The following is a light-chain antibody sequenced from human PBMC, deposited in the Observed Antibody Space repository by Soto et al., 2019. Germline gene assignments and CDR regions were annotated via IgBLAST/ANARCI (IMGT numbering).Light chain of an antibody. CDR2: DAS. Sequence: EIVLTQSPGTLSLSPGERATLSCRSSQSVSSNYLAWYQQKPGQAPRLLIYDASSRATGIPARFSGSGSGTDFTLTISSLEPEDFAVYYCQQYGSSPSTFGQGTKVEIK. J-gene: IGKJ1*01. CDR1: QSVSSNY. CDR3: QQYGSSPST. V-gene: IGKV3-20*01.